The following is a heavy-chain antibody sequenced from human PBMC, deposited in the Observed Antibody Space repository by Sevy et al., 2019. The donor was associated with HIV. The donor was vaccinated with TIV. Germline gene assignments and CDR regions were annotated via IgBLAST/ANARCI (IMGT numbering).Heavy chain of an antibody. J-gene: IGHJ5*02. CDR2: IFHTGST. D-gene: IGHD3-16*01. CDR3: AREGTKGVWFDP. V-gene: IGHV4-31*03. Sequence: SETLSLTCTVSGGSINSGDYYWSWIRQRPEKGLEWIGYIFHTGSTYYNRSFKSRATISVDTSKNQFSLKLSLMTAADTAVYYCAREGTKGVWFDPWGQGTLVTVSS. CDR1: GGSINSGDYY.